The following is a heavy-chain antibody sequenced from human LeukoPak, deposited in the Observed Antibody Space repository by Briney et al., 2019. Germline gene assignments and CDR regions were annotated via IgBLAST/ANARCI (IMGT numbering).Heavy chain of an antibody. Sequence: PGGSLRLSCAASGFTSSNYWMSWVRQAPGKGLEWVANIHQDGSERYYVDSVKGRFTISRDNAKNSLYLQMNSLRAEDTAVYYCARDYRPSHYYYYGMDVWCQGTTVTVSS. D-gene: IGHD7-27*01. CDR3: ARDYRPSHYYYYGMDV. CDR1: GFTSSNYW. V-gene: IGHV3-7*03. CDR2: IHQDGSER. J-gene: IGHJ6*02.